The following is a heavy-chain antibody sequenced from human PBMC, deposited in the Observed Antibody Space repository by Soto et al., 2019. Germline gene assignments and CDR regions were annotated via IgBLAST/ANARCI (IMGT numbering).Heavy chain of an antibody. V-gene: IGHV5-51*01. Sequence: GESLKISCKGSGYSFTSYWIGWVRQMPWKGLEWMGIIYPGDSDTRYSPSFQGQVTISADKSISTAYLQWSSLKASDTAMYYCASSTYYGSGSYWPPYYYYYGMDVWGQGTTVTVSS. CDR2: IYPGDSDT. CDR1: GYSFTSYW. CDR3: ASSTYYGSGSYWPPYYYYYGMDV. J-gene: IGHJ6*02. D-gene: IGHD3-10*01.